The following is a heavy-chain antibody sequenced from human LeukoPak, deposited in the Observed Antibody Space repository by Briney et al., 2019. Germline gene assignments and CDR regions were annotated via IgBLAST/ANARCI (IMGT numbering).Heavy chain of an antibody. D-gene: IGHD3-10*01. Sequence: SETLSLTCAVYGGSFSGYYWSWIRQPPGKGLEWIGEINHSGSTNYNPSLKSRVIISVDTSKNQFSLKLSFVTAADTAVYYCARGRITMVRGVIITERWFDPWGQGTLVTVSS. CDR1: GGSFSGYY. CDR2: INHSGST. CDR3: ARGRITMVRGVIITERWFDP. J-gene: IGHJ5*02. V-gene: IGHV4-34*01.